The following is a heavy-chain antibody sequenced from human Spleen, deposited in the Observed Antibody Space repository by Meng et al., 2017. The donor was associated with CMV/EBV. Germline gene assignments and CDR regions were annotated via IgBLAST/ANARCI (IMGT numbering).Heavy chain of an antibody. J-gene: IGHJ3*02. Sequence: GEFLKISCAASGFTFSDYYMSWIRQAPGKGLEWVSYISSSGSTIYYADSVKGRFTISRDNAKNSLYLQMNSLRAEDTAVYYCARNDLGADDAFDIWGQGTMVTVSS. CDR2: ISSSGSTI. CDR1: GFTFSDYY. V-gene: IGHV3-11*01. D-gene: IGHD3/OR15-3a*01. CDR3: ARNDLGADDAFDI.